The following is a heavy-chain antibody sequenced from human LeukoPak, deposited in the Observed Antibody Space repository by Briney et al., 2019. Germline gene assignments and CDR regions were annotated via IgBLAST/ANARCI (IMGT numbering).Heavy chain of an antibody. D-gene: IGHD3-22*01. CDR1: GFSSSDYW. Sequence: GGSLRLSCAASGFSSSDYWMTWVRQAPGKGLECVGNIKFDGSEIYYLDSVRGRFSISRDNAKNSLYLQMHSLRVEDTAVYYCTRDLNHDSSGWGQGTLVTVSS. CDR2: IKFDGSEI. V-gene: IGHV3-7*01. CDR3: TRDLNHDSSG. J-gene: IGHJ4*02.